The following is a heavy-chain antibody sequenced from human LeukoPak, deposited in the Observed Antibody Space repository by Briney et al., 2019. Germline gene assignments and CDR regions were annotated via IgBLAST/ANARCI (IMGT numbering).Heavy chain of an antibody. V-gene: IGHV3-23*01. CDR2: ISGSGGSS. D-gene: IGHD6-13*01. Sequence: GGSLRLSCAASGFTFSNYAMGWVRQAPGKGLEWVSAISGSGGSSYYADSVKGRFTISRDNSKNTLYLQMNSLRAEDTAVYYCAKVGSSWFRSYFDYWGQGTLVTVSS. J-gene: IGHJ4*02. CDR3: AKVGSSWFRSYFDY. CDR1: GFTFSNYA.